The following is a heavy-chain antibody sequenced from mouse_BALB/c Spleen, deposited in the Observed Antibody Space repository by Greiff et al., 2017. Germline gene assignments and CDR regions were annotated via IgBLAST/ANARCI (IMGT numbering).Heavy chain of an antibody. J-gene: IGHJ2*01. CDR1: GYTFTSYY. D-gene: IGHD2-4*01. Sequence: VQLQQPGAELVKPGASVKLSCKASGYTFTSYYMYWVKQRPGQGLEWIGGINPSNGGTNFNEKFKSKATLTVDKSSSTAYMQLSSLTSEDSAVYYCTRVYYDYGTYYFDYWGQGTTLTVSS. V-gene: IGHV1S81*02. CDR2: INPSNGGT. CDR3: TRVYYDYGTYYFDY.